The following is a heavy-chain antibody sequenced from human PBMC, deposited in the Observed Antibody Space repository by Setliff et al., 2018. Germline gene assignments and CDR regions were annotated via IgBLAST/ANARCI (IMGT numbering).Heavy chain of an antibody. CDR2: AFHTGTT. J-gene: IGHJ4*02. CDR3: ARGGYNSRSGYSAYYYDY. Sequence: SETLSLTCTVSGVSIRGFSWTWIRQSPKRGLEWLGYAFHTGTTAYNPSFMSRVIISIDMSRKQFSLKLSSVTAAATAMYFCARGGYNSRSGYSAYYYDYWGQGALVTVSS. CDR1: GVSIRGFS. D-gene: IGHD3-3*01. V-gene: IGHV4-59*03.